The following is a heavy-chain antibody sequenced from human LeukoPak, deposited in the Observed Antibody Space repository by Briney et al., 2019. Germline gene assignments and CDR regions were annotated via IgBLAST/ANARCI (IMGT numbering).Heavy chain of an antibody. J-gene: IGHJ6*02. CDR2: IYSGGST. CDR1: GFTVSSNY. Sequence: GESLRLSCAASGFTVSSNYMSWVRQAPGKGLEWVSVIYSGGSTYYADSVKGRFTISRHNSKNTLYLQMNSLRAEDTAVYYCARAMEYYDFWSGYWDYYYGMDVWGQGTTVTVSS. D-gene: IGHD3-3*01. V-gene: IGHV3-53*04. CDR3: ARAMEYYDFWSGYWDYYYGMDV.